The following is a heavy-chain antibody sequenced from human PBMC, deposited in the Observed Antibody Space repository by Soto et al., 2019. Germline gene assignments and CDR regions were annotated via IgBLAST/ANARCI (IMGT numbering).Heavy chain of an antibody. CDR3: ARDNRYLGYCISTSCPHDAFDI. CDR1: GGSISSSSYY. Sequence: SETLSLTCTVSGGSISSSSYYWGWIRQPPGKGLEWIGSIYYSGNTYYNPSLKSRVTISVDTAKNQFSLKLSSVTAADTAVYYCARDNRYLGYCISTSCPHDAFDIWGQGTMVT. CDR2: IYYSGNT. D-gene: IGHD2-2*01. J-gene: IGHJ3*02. V-gene: IGHV4-39*02.